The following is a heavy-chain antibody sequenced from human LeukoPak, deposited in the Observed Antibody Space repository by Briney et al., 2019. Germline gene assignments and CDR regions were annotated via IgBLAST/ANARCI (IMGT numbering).Heavy chain of an antibody. CDR1: GGSVSSGSYY. CDR3: ARKVAATPFDY. CDR2: IYYSGST. V-gene: IGHV4-61*01. Sequence: SETLSLTCIVSGGSVSSGSYYWSWIRQPPGKGLEWIGYIYYSGSTNYNPSLKSRVTISVDTSKNQFSLKLSSVTAADTAVYYCARKVAATPFDYWGQGTLVTVSS. J-gene: IGHJ4*02. D-gene: IGHD2-15*01.